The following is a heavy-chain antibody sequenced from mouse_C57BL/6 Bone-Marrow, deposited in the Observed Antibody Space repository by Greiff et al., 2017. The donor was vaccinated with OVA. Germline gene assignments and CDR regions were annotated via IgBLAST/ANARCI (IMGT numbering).Heavy chain of an antibody. Sequence: QVQLQQSGAELVRPGASVTLSCKASGYTFTDYEMHWVKQTPVHGLEWIGAIDPETGGTAYNQKFKGKAILTADKSSSTAYMELRSLTSEDSAVYYCTRKETLPYYFDYWGQGTTLTVSS. D-gene: IGHD2-1*01. CDR1: GYTFTDYE. V-gene: IGHV1-15*01. J-gene: IGHJ2*01. CDR2: IDPETGGT. CDR3: TRKETLPYYFDY.